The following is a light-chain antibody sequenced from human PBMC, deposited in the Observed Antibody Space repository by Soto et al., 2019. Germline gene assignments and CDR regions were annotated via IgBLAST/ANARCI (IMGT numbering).Light chain of an antibody. CDR2: KAS. CDR3: QQYGVSQGP. CDR1: QTISSW. V-gene: IGKV1-5*03. Sequence: DIQMTQSPSTLSGSVGDRVTITCRASQTISSWLAWYQQKPGKAPKLLIYKASTLKSGVPSRFSGSGSGTEFTLTISRLEPEDFAVYYCQQYGVSQGPFGGGTKVDI. J-gene: IGKJ4*01.